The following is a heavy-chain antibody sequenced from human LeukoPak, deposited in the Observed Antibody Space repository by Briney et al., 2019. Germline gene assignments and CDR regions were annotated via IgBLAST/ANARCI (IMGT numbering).Heavy chain of an antibody. CDR3: ARGLYSSGWYLER. CDR2: IIPIFGTA. J-gene: IGHJ5*02. D-gene: IGHD6-19*01. CDR1: GGTFSSYA. Sequence: SVKVSCKASGGTFSSYAISWVRQAPGQGLEWMGGIIPIFGTANYAQKFQGRVTITADESTSAAYMELSSLRSEDTAVYYCARGLYSSGWYLERWGQGTLVTVSS. V-gene: IGHV1-69*13.